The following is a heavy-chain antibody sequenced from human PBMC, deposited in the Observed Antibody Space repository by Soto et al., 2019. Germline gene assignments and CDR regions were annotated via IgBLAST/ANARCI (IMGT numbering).Heavy chain of an antibody. CDR3: ARAVYGGNQLIDY. J-gene: IGHJ4*02. D-gene: IGHD4-17*01. V-gene: IGHV1-69*13. CDR2: IIPIFGTA. CDR1: GGTFSSYA. Sequence: GASVKVSCKASGGTFSSYAISWVRQAPGQGLEWMGGIIPIFGTANYAQKFQGRVTITADESTSTAYMELSSLRSEDTAVYSCARAVYGGNQLIDYWGQGTLVTVSS.